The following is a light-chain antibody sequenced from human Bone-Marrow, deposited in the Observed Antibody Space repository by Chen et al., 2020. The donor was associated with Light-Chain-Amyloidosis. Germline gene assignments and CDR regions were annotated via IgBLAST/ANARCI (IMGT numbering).Light chain of an antibody. V-gene: IGLV3-21*02. CDR1: NIGSTS. CDR2: DDS. Sequence: SYVLTQSSSVSGAPGQTATIACGGNNIGSTSVHWYQQTPGQAPLLVVYDDSDRPSGIPERLSGSNSGNTATLTISRVEAGDEADYYCQVWDRSSDRPVFGGGTKLTVL. CDR3: QVWDRSSDRPV. J-gene: IGLJ3*02.